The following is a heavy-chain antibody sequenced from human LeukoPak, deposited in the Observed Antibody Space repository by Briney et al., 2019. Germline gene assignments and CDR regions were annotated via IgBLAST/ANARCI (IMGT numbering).Heavy chain of an antibody. CDR2: IYHGGST. CDR1: GGSISRSDW. CDR3: ASRYFCSSTSCYTFDY. D-gene: IGHD2-2*02. Sequence: PSETLSLTCAVSGGSISRSDWWSWVRQPPGKGLEWIGQIYHGGSTNYNPSLKSRVTISVDTSKNQFSLKLNSVTAADTAVYYCASRYFCSSTSCYTFDYWGQGTLVTVSS. J-gene: IGHJ4*02. V-gene: IGHV4-4*02.